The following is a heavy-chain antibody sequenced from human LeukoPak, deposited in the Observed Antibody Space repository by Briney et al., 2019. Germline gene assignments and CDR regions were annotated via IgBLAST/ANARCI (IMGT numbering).Heavy chain of an antibody. CDR3: ARVSGWNDAWFDP. Sequence: GGSLRLSRAASGFTVSSNYMSWVRQAPGKGLEWGSVIYSGGSTYYADSVKGRFTISRDNSKNTLYLQMNSLRAEDTAVYYCARVSGWNDAWFDPWGQGTLVTVSS. V-gene: IGHV3-53*01. J-gene: IGHJ5*02. CDR2: IYSGGST. CDR1: GFTVSSNY. D-gene: IGHD1-1*01.